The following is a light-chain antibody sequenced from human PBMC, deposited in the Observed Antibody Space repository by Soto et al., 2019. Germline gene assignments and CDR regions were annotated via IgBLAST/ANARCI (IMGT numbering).Light chain of an antibody. Sequence: EIVLTQSPGTLSLSPGERATLSCRASQSVPSNYLAWYQQKPGQAPRLLIYGASTRATGIPDRFSGSGSGTDFTLTISSLEPEDFAVYYCHQYATSPQTFGQGTKVEIK. CDR3: HQYATSPQT. J-gene: IGKJ1*01. CDR1: QSVPSNY. V-gene: IGKV3-20*01. CDR2: GAS.